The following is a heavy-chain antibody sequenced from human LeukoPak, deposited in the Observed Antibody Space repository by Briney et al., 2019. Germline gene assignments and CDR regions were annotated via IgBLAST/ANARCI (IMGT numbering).Heavy chain of an antibody. V-gene: IGHV3-11*06. CDR1: GFTFSDYY. D-gene: IGHD5-24*01. Sequence: PGGSLRLSCAASGFTFSDYYMSWIRQAPGKGLEWVSRISSGGGYTGYADSLKGRFTISRDNAKNSLHLQMNSLRAEDTAVYYCARDRRDGSYNPGDPRGFANWGQGTLVTVSS. J-gene: IGHJ4*02. CDR2: ISSGGGYT. CDR3: ARDRRDGSYNPGDPRGFAN.